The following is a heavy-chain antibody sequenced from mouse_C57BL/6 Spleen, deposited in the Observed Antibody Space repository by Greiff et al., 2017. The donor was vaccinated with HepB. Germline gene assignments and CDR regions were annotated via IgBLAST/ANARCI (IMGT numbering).Heavy chain of an antibody. Sequence: EVKLMESGGGLVQPGGSLSLSCAASGFTFTDYYMSWVRQPPGKALEWLGFIRNKANGYTTEYSASVKGRFTISRDNSQSILYLQMNALRAEDSATYYCARYRGFYYYGSSPYYFDYWGQGTTLTVSS. D-gene: IGHD1-1*01. J-gene: IGHJ2*01. CDR2: IRNKANGYTT. CDR3: ARYRGFYYYGSSPYYFDY. CDR1: GFTFTDYY. V-gene: IGHV7-3*01.